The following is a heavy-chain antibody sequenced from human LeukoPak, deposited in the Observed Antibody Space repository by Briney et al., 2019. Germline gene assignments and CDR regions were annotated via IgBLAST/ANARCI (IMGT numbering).Heavy chain of an antibody. V-gene: IGHV3-74*03. CDR3: ARDRYCTTTRCSDY. CDR1: GFTFSNYW. CDR2: ISTDGSST. D-gene: IGHD2-2*01. J-gene: IGHJ4*02. Sequence: GGSLRLSCAASGFTFSNYWMHWVRQAPGKGLVWVSRISTDGSSTTYADSVKGRFTLSRDNAKNTLYLEMNSLRAEDTAVYYCARDRYCTTTRCSDYWGQGTLVTVSS.